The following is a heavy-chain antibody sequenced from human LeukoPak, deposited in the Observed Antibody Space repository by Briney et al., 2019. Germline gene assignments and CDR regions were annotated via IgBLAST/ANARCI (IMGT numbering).Heavy chain of an antibody. J-gene: IGHJ3*02. CDR1: GFPCRGNG. CDR3: VRDLYGSGSTCYRAFDI. V-gene: IGHV3-33*01. D-gene: IGHD2-15*01. CDR2: IWHDGTNE. Sequence: SLSLYSAGSGFPCRGNGIHWLRPAQGKGLEWLACIWHDGTNEHYADSVKVRFTISIDNSDNTAHLQMNSLRAEDTALYYCVRDLYGSGSTCYRAFDIWGQGTMVTVSS.